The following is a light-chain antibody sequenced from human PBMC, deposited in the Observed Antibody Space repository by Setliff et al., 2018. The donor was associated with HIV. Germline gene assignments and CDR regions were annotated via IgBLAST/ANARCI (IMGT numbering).Light chain of an antibody. CDR1: SSDVGGYNY. J-gene: IGLJ1*01. CDR3: SSYTTSSTLYYV. CDR2: GVS. Sequence: QSALTQPASVSGSPGQSITISCTGTSSDVGGYNYVSWYKQHSGKAPKLLIFGVSNRPSGVSDRFSGSKSGNTASLTISGLRAEDEADYYCSSYTTSSTLYYVFGPGTKVTVL. V-gene: IGLV2-14*01.